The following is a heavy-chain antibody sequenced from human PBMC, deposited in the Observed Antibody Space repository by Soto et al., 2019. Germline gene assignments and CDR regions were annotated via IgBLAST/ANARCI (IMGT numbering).Heavy chain of an antibody. CDR3: ARVDSGSYYRGVYYYYYGMDV. CDR1: GGSISSSNW. CDR2: IYHSGST. V-gene: IGHV4-4*02. D-gene: IGHD1-26*01. Sequence: SETLSLTCAVSGGSISSSNWWSWVRQPPGKGLEWIGEIYHSGSTNYNPSLKSRVTISVDKSKNQFSLKLSSVTAADTAVYYCARVDSGSYYRGVYYYYYGMDVWGQGTTVTVSS. J-gene: IGHJ6*02.